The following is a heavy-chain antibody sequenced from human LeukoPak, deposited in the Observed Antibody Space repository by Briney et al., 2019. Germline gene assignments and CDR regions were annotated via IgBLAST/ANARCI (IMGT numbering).Heavy chain of an antibody. CDR1: GYTFTSYA. J-gene: IGHJ6*02. V-gene: IGHV1-3*01. D-gene: IGHD3-3*01. CDR3: ARPMHYDFWSGNYGMDV. CDR2: INAGNGNT. Sequence: ASVKVSCTASGYTFTSYAMHWVRQAPGQRLEWMGWINAGNGNTKYSQKFQGRVTITRDTSASTAYMELSSLRSEDTAVYYCARPMHYDFWSGNYGMDVWGQGTTVTVSS.